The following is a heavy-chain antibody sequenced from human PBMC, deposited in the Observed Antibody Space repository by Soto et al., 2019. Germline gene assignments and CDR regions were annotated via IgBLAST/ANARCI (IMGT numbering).Heavy chain of an antibody. Sequence: PSETLSLTCAVSGDSISSSHWWSWVRQPPEKGLEWIGEIYHSGSTNYNPSLKSRFTISVDKSKNQFSLKLSSVTAADTAVYYCARVSPTEYYPFDYWGQGTLVTVSS. J-gene: IGHJ4*02. CDR2: IYHSGST. V-gene: IGHV4-4*02. CDR1: GDSISSSHW. D-gene: IGHD3-16*01. CDR3: ARVSPTEYYPFDY.